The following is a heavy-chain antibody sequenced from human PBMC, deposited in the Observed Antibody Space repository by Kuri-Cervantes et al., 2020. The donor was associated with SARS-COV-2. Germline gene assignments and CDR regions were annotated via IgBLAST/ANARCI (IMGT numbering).Heavy chain of an antibody. D-gene: IGHD3-10*01. V-gene: IGHV4-34*01. CDR1: GGPFSGYY. Sequence: SETLSLTCAVYGGPFSGYYWGWTRQPPGKGLEWIGSIYYSGSTYYNPSLKSRVTISVDTSKNQFSLKLSSVTAADTAVYYCARDPFGGSGSYYNGNWFDPWGQEALVTVSS. CDR2: IYYSGST. CDR3: ARDPFGGSGSYYNGNWFDP. J-gene: IGHJ5*02.